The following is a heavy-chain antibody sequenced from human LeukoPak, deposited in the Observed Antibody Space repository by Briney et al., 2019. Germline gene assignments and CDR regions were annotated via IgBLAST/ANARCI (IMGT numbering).Heavy chain of an antibody. Sequence: SETLSLTCAVYGGSFSGYYWSWIRQPPGKGLGWIGEINHSGSTNYNPSLKSRVTISVDTSKNQFSLKLSSVTAADTAVYYCARADQYYDFWSGYYIIDYWGQGTLVTVSS. D-gene: IGHD3-3*01. J-gene: IGHJ4*02. CDR3: ARADQYYDFWSGYYIIDY. CDR2: INHSGST. V-gene: IGHV4-34*01. CDR1: GGSFSGYY.